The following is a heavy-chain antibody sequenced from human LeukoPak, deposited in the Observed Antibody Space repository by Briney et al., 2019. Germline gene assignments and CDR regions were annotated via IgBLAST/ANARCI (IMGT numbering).Heavy chain of an antibody. CDR2: INHSGNT. CDR3: ARELYGSGSYYTNAFDI. J-gene: IGHJ3*02. V-gene: IGHV4-34*01. D-gene: IGHD3-10*01. Sequence: ASEALSLTCAVYGGFFCNYYWNCIRQSPEKGLEWIGEINHSGNTNYNPSLKSRVIISTDTSKNYFSLKLSSVTAADTAVYYCARELYGSGSYYTNAFDIWGQGTMVTVSS. CDR1: GGFFCNYY.